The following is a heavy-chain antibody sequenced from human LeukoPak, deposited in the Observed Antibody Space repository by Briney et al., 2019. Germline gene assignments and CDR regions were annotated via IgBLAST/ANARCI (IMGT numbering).Heavy chain of an antibody. J-gene: IGHJ6*04. CDR2: VYSSGSP. Sequence: SETLSLTCTVSGGSVNNGGYFWNWIRQSPGKGLEWLGYVYSSGSPNYNPSLRSRVSMSVDTSKNQFSPKLSSVTAADTAVYYCASVSVSSAGYHFYYYGMDVWGKGTTVIVSS. CDR3: ASVSVSSAGYHFYYYGMDV. D-gene: IGHD6-25*01. V-gene: IGHV4-61*08. CDR1: GGSVNNGGYF.